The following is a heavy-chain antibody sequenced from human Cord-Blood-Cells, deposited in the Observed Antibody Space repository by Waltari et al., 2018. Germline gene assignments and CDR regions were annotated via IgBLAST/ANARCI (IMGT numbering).Heavy chain of an antibody. D-gene: IGHD2-21*01. J-gene: IGHJ4*02. Sequence: EVQLLESGGGLVQPGGSLRLSCAASGFTFSSYAMRWVRQAPGKGLEWVSAISGSGGSTYYADSVKGRFTISRDNSKNTLYLQMNSLRAEDTAVYYCAKAYCGGDCYSVDYWGQGTLVTVSS. CDR3: AKAYCGGDCYSVDY. V-gene: IGHV3-23*01. CDR2: ISGSGGST. CDR1: GFTFSSYA.